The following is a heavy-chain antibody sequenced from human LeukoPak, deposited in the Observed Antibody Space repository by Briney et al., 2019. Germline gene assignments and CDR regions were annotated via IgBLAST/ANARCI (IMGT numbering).Heavy chain of an antibody. V-gene: IGHV4-34*01. CDR1: GGSLSAYY. CDR2: ISHSGGT. CDR3: ARQNGYFEWSPLRYYGMDV. J-gene: IGHJ6*04. Sequence: PSETLSLTCAVYGGSLSAYYWSWIRQPPGKGLEWIGEISHSGGTNYNPSLKSRVTISVDTSKDQFSLKLSSVTAADTGVYYCARQNGYFEWSPLRYYGMDVWGKGTTVTVSS. D-gene: IGHD3-9*01.